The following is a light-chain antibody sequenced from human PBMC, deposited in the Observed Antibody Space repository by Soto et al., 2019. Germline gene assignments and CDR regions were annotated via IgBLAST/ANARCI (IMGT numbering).Light chain of an antibody. CDR2: WAS. CDR3: QQYYTTPVT. J-gene: IGKJ1*01. CDR1: QSLLH. Sequence: DIVMTQSPDSLAVSLGERATINCKSSQSLLHLAWYQQKPGQPPKLLIYWASTRESGVPARCSGSASGTDFTLTISSLRAEDVAVYYCQQYYTTPVTFGQGPKVELK. V-gene: IGKV4-1*01.